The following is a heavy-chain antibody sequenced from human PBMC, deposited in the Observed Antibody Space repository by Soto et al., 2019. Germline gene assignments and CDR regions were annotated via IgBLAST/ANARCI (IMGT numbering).Heavy chain of an antibody. CDR2: IKQDGSEK. CDR3: ARGGLHYYDILTGYYKGPYYFDY. V-gene: IGHV3-7*05. CDR1: GFTFSSYW. Sequence: GSLRLSCAASGFTFSSYWMSWVRQAPGKGLEWVANIKQDGSEKYYVDSVKGRFTISRDNAKNSLYLQMNSLRAEDTAVYYCARGGLHYYDILTGYYKGPYYFDYWGQGTLVTVSS. D-gene: IGHD3-9*01. J-gene: IGHJ4*02.